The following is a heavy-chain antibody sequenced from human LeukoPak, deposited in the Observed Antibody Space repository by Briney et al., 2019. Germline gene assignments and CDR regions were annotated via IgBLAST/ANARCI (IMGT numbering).Heavy chain of an antibody. Sequence: ASVKVSCKASGGTFSSYAISWVRQAPGQGLEWMGRIIPILGIANYAQKFQGRVTITADKSTSTAYMELSSLRSEDTAVYYCAAAGGGLEPFDYWGQGTLVTVSS. CDR3: AAAGGGLEPFDY. CDR1: GGTFSSYA. CDR2: IIPILGIA. J-gene: IGHJ4*02. D-gene: IGHD3-16*01. V-gene: IGHV1-69*04.